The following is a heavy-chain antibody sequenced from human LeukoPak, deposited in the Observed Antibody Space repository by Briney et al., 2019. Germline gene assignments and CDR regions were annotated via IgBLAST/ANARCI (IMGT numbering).Heavy chain of an antibody. J-gene: IGHJ2*01. D-gene: IGHD2/OR15-2a*01. CDR1: RFTFSSYG. Sequence: GGSLRLSCAASRFTFSSYGMHWVRQAPGKGLEWVAVIWYDGSNKYYPDSVQGRFTISRDNSKNTLYLQVNSLRAEDTAVYHCARDRSMSGWYIDLWGRGTLVTVSS. CDR3: ARDRSMSGWYIDL. CDR2: IWYDGSNK. V-gene: IGHV3-33*01.